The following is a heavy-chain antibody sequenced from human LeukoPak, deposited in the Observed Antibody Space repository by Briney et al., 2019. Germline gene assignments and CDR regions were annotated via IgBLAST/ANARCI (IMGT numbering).Heavy chain of an antibody. D-gene: IGHD3-16*01. CDR3: ARDVAASAVYYFDY. V-gene: IGHV3-30*19. Sequence: PGRSLRLSCAASGFTFSSYGMHWVRQAPGKGLEWVTVIARDGKDKHHADSVKGRFTISRDNSKNTLYLQMNSLRTDDTAVYYCARDVAASAVYYFDYWGQGTLVTVSS. J-gene: IGHJ4*02. CDR1: GFTFSSYG. CDR2: IARDGKDK.